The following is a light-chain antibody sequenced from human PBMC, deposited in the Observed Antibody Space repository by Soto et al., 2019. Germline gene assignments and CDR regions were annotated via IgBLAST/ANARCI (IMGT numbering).Light chain of an antibody. CDR3: SSYTSSSTLAV. Sequence: QSALTQPASVSGSPGQSITISCTGTNSDVGGYNYVSWYQQHPGKAPKLMIYDVSNRPSGVSNRFSGSKSGNTASLTISGLQAEDEADYYCSSYTSSSTLAVFGGGTQLTVL. V-gene: IGLV2-14*01. CDR1: NSDVGGYNY. CDR2: DVS. J-gene: IGLJ7*01.